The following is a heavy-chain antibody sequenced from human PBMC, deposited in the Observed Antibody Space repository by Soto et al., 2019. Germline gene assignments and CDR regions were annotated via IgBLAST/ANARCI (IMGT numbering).Heavy chain of an antibody. J-gene: IGHJ5*02. CDR2: VYHNENT. V-gene: IGHV4-39*01. Sequence: QLYLQESGPGLVRPSETLSLTCTVSGGSINDFAYFWGWIRQPPGKGLEWIGTVYHNENTYYNPSLKSRVTISVDTAKNQFSLNLRSVTAADTAIYFCARRERYYGSPGWFDPWGQGALVTVSS. CDR1: GGSINDFAYF. CDR3: ARRERYYGSPGWFDP. D-gene: IGHD3-16*01.